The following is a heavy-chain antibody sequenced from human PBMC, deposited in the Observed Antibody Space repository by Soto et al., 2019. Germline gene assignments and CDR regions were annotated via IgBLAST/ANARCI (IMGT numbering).Heavy chain of an antibody. CDR1: GYSFTNYG. D-gene: IGHD4-17*01. Sequence: ASVKVSCKTSGYSFTNYGISWLRQAPGQGLEWMGWISTYNGDTDYAQMFEGRVSMTTDTSTSTAHMELRSLRFDDTAVYYCASGWDYGDNYGDFWGQGTLVTVSS. J-gene: IGHJ4*02. CDR3: ASGWDYGDNYGDF. V-gene: IGHV1-18*04. CDR2: ISTYNGDT.